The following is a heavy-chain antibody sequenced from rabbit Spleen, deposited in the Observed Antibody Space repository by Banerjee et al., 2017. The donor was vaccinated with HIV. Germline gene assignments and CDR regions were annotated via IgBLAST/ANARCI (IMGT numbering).Heavy chain of an antibody. Sequence: QSLEESGGDLVKPGASLTLTCTASGFSFSSSDYMCWVRQAPGKGLEWIACIAGSSSGFTYSATWAKGRFIISKTSSTTVTLQMTSLTAADTATYFCARDLAGVIGWNFGLWGPGTLVTVS. V-gene: IGHV1S40*01. CDR3: ARDLAGVIGWNFGL. CDR1: GFSFSSSDY. D-gene: IGHD4-1*01. CDR2: IAGSSSGFT. J-gene: IGHJ4*01.